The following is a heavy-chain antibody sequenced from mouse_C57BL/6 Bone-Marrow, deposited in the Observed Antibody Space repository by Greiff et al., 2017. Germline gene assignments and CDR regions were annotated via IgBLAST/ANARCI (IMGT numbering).Heavy chain of an antibody. D-gene: IGHD1-1*01. V-gene: IGHV5-15*01. CDR2: ISNLAYSI. J-gene: IGHJ3*01. Sequence: DVKLVESGGGLVQPGGSLKLSCAASGFTFSDYGMAWVRQAPRKGPEWVAFISNLAYSIYYADTVTGRFTISRENAKNTLYLEMRCLRSEDTAMYYCASHYYYGSSYVPFAYWGQGTLVTVSA. CDR3: ASHYYYGSSYVPFAY. CDR1: GFTFSDYG.